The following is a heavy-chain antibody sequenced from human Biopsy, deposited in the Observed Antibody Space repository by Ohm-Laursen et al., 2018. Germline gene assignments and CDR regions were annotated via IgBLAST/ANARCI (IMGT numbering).Heavy chain of an antibody. J-gene: IGHJ5*02. V-gene: IGHV4-39*01. D-gene: IGHD3-22*01. CDR1: GGSISNNNYY. CDR3: ARDYDTSGYYYVS. Sequence: SETLSLTCCVSGGSISNNNYYWGWIRQPPGKGLEWIGSIFYRGSTHYKPSLKSRVNISVDTSKNQFSLKLNSVTAADTAVYYCARDYDTSGYYYVSWGQGTLVTVSS. CDR2: IFYRGST.